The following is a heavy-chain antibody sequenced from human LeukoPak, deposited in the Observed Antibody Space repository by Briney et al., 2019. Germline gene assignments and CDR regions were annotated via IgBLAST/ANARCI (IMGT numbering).Heavy chain of an antibody. CDR3: ANDYYGSGSYYNLFGY. CDR1: GFTFSRHA. CDR2: ISGSGGSI. D-gene: IGHD3-10*01. V-gene: IGHV3-23*01. Sequence: GGSLRLSCAGSGFTFSRHAVTWVRQAPPEPLEWVSTISGSGGSIYYAESVKGRFTISRDNSKNTVYLQVNSLRAEDTAVYYCANDYYGSGSYYNLFGYWGQGTLVTVSS. J-gene: IGHJ4*02.